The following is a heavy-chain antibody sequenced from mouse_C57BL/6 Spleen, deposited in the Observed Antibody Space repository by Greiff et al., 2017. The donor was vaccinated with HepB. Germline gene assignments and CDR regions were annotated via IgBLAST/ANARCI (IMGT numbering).Heavy chain of an antibody. J-gene: IGHJ4*01. CDR1: GYTFTDYY. CDR2: IYPGSGNT. Sequence: QVQLQQSGAELVRPGASVKLSCKASGYTFTDYYINWVKQRPGQGLEWIARIYPGSGNTYYNEKFKGKATLTAEKSSSTAYMQLSSLTSEDSAVYFCARGAPYYYGSSYDAMDYWGQGTSVTVSS. V-gene: IGHV1-76*01. D-gene: IGHD1-1*01. CDR3: ARGAPYYYGSSYDAMDY.